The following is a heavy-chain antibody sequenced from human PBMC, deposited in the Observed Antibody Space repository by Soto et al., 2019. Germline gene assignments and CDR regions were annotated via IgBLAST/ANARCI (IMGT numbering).Heavy chain of an antibody. V-gene: IGHV4-59*01. J-gene: IGHJ6*03. CDR3: ARDRPGYCSGGRCYYYYMDV. D-gene: IGHD2-15*01. CDR1: GGSISSYY. Sequence: SETLSLTCTVSGGSISSYYWSWIRQPPGKGLEWIGYIYYSGSTNYNPSLKSRVTISVDTSKNQFSLKLSSVTAADTAVYYCARDRPGYCSGGRCYYYYMDVWGKGTTVTVSS. CDR2: IYYSGST.